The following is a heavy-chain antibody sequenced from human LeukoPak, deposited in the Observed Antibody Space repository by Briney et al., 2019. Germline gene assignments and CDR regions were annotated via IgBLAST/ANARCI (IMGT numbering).Heavy chain of an antibody. CDR2: IYYSGGT. D-gene: IGHD3-9*01. Sequence: PSETLSLTCTVSGGSISSYYWSWIRQPPGKGLEWIGYIYYSGGTNYNPSLKSRVTISVDTSKNQFSLKLSSVTAADTAVYYCARGGYFDWLSYGAFDYWGQGTLVTVSS. CDR1: GGSISSYY. CDR3: ARGGYFDWLSYGAFDY. V-gene: IGHV4-59*01. J-gene: IGHJ4*02.